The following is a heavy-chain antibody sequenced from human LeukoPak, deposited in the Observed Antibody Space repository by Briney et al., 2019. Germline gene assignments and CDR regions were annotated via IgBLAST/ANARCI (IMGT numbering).Heavy chain of an antibody. CDR2: FDPEDGET. Sequence: VASVKVSCKASGYTLTELSIHWVRQAPGKGLEWMGGFDPEDGETTYAQKFQGRVTMTEDTSTDTAYMEVSDLRSDDTAMYYCATDGGTGMAAWSFDIWGPGTMVTVSS. CDR3: ATDGGTGMAAWSFDI. J-gene: IGHJ3*02. V-gene: IGHV1-24*01. D-gene: IGHD6-13*01. CDR1: GYTLTELS.